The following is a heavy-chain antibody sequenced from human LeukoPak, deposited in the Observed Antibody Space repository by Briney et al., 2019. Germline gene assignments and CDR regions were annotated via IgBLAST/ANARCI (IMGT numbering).Heavy chain of an antibody. D-gene: IGHD3-3*01. CDR3: AKEGNDFWRKEDWFDP. CDR2: IYTSGST. V-gene: IGHV4-4*07. J-gene: IGHJ5*02. CDR1: GGSISSYY. Sequence: SETLSLTCTVSGGSISSYYWSWIRQPAGKGLEWIGRIYTSGSTNYNPSLKSRVNMSVDTSKNQFSLKLSSVTAADTAVYYCAKEGNDFWRKEDWFDPWGQGTLVTVPS.